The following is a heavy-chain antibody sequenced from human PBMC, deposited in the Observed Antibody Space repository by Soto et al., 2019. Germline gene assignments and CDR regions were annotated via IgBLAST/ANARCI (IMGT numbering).Heavy chain of an antibody. Sequence: APVKVSCKASGYTFTSYGISWVRQAPEQGLEWMGWISAYNGNTNYAQKIQGRVTMTTDTSTSTAYMELRSLRSDDTAVYYCAIGEYYYDSSGYYYHVAFDIWGQGTMVTVSS. V-gene: IGHV1-18*01. J-gene: IGHJ3*02. CDR3: AIGEYYYDSSGYYYHVAFDI. CDR2: ISAYNGNT. CDR1: GYTFTSYG. D-gene: IGHD3-22*01.